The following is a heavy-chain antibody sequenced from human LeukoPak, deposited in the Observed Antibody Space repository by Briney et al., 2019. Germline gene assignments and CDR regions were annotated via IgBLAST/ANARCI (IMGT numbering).Heavy chain of an antibody. CDR1: GFTFSSFS. CDR3: ATLDIVATTFDY. CDR2: IIVSGTT. Sequence: GGSLRLSCAASGFTFSSFSMTWVRQAPGKGLEWVSSIIVSGTTYYADSVKGRFTISRDNSKNTLYLQMNSLRAEDTAVYYCATLDIVATTFDYWGQGTLVTVSS. J-gene: IGHJ4*02. D-gene: IGHD5-12*01. V-gene: IGHV3-23*01.